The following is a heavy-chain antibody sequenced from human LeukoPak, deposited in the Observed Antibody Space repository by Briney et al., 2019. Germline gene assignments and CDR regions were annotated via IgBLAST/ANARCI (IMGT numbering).Heavy chain of an antibody. V-gene: IGHV1-18*01. Sequence: ASVKVSCKASGYTFTSYDINWVRQATGQGLEWMGWMNPNSGNTNYAQKLQGRVTMTTDTSTSTAYMELRSLRSDDTAVYYCARVFGVVIRNYMDVWGKGTTVTVSS. CDR1: GYTFTSYD. CDR3: ARVFGVVIRNYMDV. D-gene: IGHD3-3*01. CDR2: MNPNSGNT. J-gene: IGHJ6*03.